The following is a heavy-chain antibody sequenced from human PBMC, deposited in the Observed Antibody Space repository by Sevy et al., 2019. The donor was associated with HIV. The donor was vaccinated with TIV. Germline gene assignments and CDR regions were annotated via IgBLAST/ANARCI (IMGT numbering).Heavy chain of an antibody. CDR3: ARVYSSAPHFDI. J-gene: IGHJ3*02. V-gene: IGHV4-34*01. CDR1: GGSFSAYY. D-gene: IGHD6-19*01. Sequence: SQTLSLTCGVSGGSFSAYYWSWIRQPPGKGLEWIGEINGSGSTNYNPSLKSRVTISVDTSKKQFSLNLTAVTAADTAVYYCARVYSSAPHFDIWGQGTMVTVSS. CDR2: INGSGST.